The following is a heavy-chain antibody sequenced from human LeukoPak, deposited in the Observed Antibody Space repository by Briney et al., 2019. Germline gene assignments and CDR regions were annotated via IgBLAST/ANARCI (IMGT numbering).Heavy chain of an antibody. CDR1: GVSISSNY. CDR3: ASSNDSSGYYSGLNFDY. CDR2: IYYSGST. J-gene: IGHJ4*02. Sequence: SETLSLTCTVSGVSISSNYWSWIRQPPGKGLEWIGYIYYSGSTNYNPSLKSRVTISVDTSKNQFSLKLSSVTAADTAVYYCASSNDSSGYYSGLNFDYWGQGTLVTVSS. D-gene: IGHD3-22*01. V-gene: IGHV4-59*01.